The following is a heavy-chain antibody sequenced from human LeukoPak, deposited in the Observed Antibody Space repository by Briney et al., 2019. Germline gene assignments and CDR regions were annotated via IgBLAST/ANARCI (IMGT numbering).Heavy chain of an antibody. V-gene: IGHV4-39*01. CDR1: GGSIGSSSYY. J-gene: IGHJ5*02. CDR3: ARQGITIFGVVRGPDWFDP. D-gene: IGHD3-3*01. Sequence: PSETLSLTCTVSGGSIGSSSYYWGWIRQPPGKGLEWIGSIYYSGSTYYNPSLKSRVTISVDTSKNQFSLKLSSVTAADTAVYYCARQGITIFGVVRGPDWFDPWGQGTLVTVSS. CDR2: IYYSGST.